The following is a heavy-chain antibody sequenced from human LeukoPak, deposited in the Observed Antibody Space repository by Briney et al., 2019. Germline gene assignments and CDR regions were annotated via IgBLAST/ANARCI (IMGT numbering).Heavy chain of an antibody. D-gene: IGHD2-2*01. CDR3: ASAHCSGSNCYWGAFDF. CDR1: GYTFTSYD. J-gene: IGHJ3*01. V-gene: IGHV1-8*03. CDR2: MNPNSGNT. Sequence: ASVKVSCKASGYTFTSYDINWVRQATGQGPEWMGWMNPNSGNTGYAQKFQGRVTLTRNTSITTAFMELSSLKSEDTAVYYCASAHCSGSNCYWGAFDFWGQGTMVTVSS.